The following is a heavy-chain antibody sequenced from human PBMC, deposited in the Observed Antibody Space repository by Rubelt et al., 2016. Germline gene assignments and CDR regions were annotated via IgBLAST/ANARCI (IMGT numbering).Heavy chain of an antibody. CDR1: GYTFTSYG. J-gene: IGHJ4*02. V-gene: IGHV1-18*01. CDR2: ISADNGNT. CDR3: ARGWVGATYFDY. Sequence: QVQLVQSGAEVKKPGASVKVSCKTSGYTFTSYGFSWVRQAPGQGLEWMGWISADNGNTNYAPKLTGRVTMTTDTSTSTAYMELRSLRSDDTAVYYCARGWVGATYFDYWGQGTLVTVSS. D-gene: IGHD1-26*01.